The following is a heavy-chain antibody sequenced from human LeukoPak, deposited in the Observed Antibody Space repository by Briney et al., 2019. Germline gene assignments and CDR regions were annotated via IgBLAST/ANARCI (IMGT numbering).Heavy chain of an antibody. V-gene: IGHV3-48*03. Sequence: GGSLRLSCAASGFTFSTYEMNWVRQAPGKGLEWVSYITSSGTTIYYADSVKGRFTISRDNAKNSLHLQVNSLRAEDTAVYYCAAFPFNYWYFDLWGRGTLVTVSS. CDR3: AAFPFNYWYFDL. CDR1: GFTFSTYE. J-gene: IGHJ2*01. CDR2: ITSSGTTI.